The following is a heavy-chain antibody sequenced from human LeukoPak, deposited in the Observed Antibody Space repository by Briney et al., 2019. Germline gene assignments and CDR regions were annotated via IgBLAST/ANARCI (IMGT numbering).Heavy chain of an antibody. V-gene: IGHV4-30-4*01. CDR2: IHPSGTT. CDR1: GGSLTISSYF. CDR3: ARGHIVVVPAAIDALGYYYYYGMDV. D-gene: IGHD2-2*01. Sequence: SQTLSLTCTVSGGSLTISSYFWTWIRQHPGKSLEWIGHIHPSGTTEYNPSLKSRVTISVDTFKNQFSLKLSSVTAADTAVYYCARGHIVVVPAAIDALGYYYYYGMDVWGQGTTVTVSS. J-gene: IGHJ6*02.